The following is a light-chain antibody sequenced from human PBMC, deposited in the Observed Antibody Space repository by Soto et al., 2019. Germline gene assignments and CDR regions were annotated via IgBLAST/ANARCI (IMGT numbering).Light chain of an antibody. Sequence: DIHMTQSPSTLSASVGDLVTITCSASQSSSVWLGWYQQKPGKSPNLLIYKTSSLETGVPSRFTGSGSGKEYTLTISGLEPDDFATYFRHHWNDYSWTFGQGTMVEFK. J-gene: IGKJ1*01. CDR3: HHWNDYSWT. V-gene: IGKV1-5*03. CDR2: KTS. CDR1: QSSSVW.